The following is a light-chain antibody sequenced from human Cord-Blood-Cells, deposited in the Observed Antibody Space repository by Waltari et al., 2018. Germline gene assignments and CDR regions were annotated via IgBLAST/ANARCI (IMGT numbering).Light chain of an antibody. CDR2: DVS. V-gene: IGLV2-14*01. CDR3: SSYTSSSNHV. J-gene: IGLJ1*01. Sequence: QSALTQPASVSGSPGQSITISCTGTSSDVGGYNNVSWYQQHPGKAPKLMIYDVSNRPPGVSNRFSGSKSSNTASLTMSGLQAEDEADYYCSSYTSSSNHVFETGTKVTGL. CDR1: SSDVGGYNN.